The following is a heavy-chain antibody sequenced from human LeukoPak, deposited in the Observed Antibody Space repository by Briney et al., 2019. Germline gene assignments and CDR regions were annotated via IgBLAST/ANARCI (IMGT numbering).Heavy chain of an antibody. V-gene: IGHV4-34*01. D-gene: IGHD5-12*01. Sequence: GSMRLSCAASGFTLSSYAMSWVRQAPGKGREWIGEINHSGSTNYNPSLKSRVTISVDTSKNQFSLKLSSVTAADTAVYYCARDGAAGYAQYYFHYRLQRTHVSVSS. J-gene: IGHJ4*02. CDR1: GFTLSSYA. CDR2: INHSGST. CDR3: ARDGAAGYAQYYFHY.